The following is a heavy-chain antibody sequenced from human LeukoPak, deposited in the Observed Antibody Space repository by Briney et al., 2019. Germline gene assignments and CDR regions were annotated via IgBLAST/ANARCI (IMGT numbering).Heavy chain of an antibody. CDR2: IIPIFGTA. J-gene: IGHJ4*02. V-gene: IGHV1-69*13. CDR3: AGKSSSGSYYFDY. CDR1: GYTFTSFY. Sequence: SVKVSCKASGYTFTSFYVHWVRQAPGQGLEWMGGIIPIFGTANYAQKFQGRVTITADESTSTAYMELSSLRSEDTAVYYCAGKSSSGSYYFDYWGQGTLVTVSS. D-gene: IGHD1-26*01.